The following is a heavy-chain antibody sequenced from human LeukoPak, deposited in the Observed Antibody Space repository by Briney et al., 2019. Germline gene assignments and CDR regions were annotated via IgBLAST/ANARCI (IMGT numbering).Heavy chain of an antibody. CDR3: AKYIFGSDYFEY. Sequence: PSETLSLTCTVSGGSISGYYWSWIRQPAGKGLEWIGRIFSSGTTNYNPSLKSRVTMSVDTSKNHFSLKLSSVTAADTAVYYCAKYIFGSDYFEYWGQGTGGTLSS. J-gene: IGHJ4*02. CDR2: IFSSGTT. V-gene: IGHV4-4*07. D-gene: IGHD5-18*01. CDR1: GGSISGYY.